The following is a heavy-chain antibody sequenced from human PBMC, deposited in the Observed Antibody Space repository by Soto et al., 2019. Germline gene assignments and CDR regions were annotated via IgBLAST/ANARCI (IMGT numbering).Heavy chain of an antibody. CDR2: ISSSSSYI. V-gene: IGHV3-21*01. J-gene: IGHJ4*02. D-gene: IGHD3-10*01. CDR1: GFTFSSYS. CDR3: ARDYMGIYGSGGYTYDY. Sequence: PGGSLRLSCAASGFTFSSYSMNWVRQAPGKGLEWVSSISSSSSYIYYADSVKGRFTISRDNAKNSLYLQMNSLRAEDTAVYYCARDYMGIYGSGGYTYDYWGQGTLVTVSS.